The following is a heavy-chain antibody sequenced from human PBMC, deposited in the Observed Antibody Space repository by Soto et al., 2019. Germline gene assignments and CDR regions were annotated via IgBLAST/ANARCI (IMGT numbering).Heavy chain of an antibody. CDR1: GGTFSSYA. D-gene: IGHD5-18*01. CDR3: ARRYSYGPLNAFDI. V-gene: IGHV1-69*13. J-gene: IGHJ3*02. CDR2: IIPIFGTA. Sequence: SVKVSCKASGGTFSSYAISWVRQAPGQGLEWMGGIIPIFGTANYAQKFQGRVTITADESTSTAYMELSSLRSEDTAVYYCARRYSYGPLNAFDIWGQGTMVTVSS.